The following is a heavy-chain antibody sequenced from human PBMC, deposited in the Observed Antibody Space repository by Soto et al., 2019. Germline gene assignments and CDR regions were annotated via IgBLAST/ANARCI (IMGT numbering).Heavy chain of an antibody. CDR1: GGTFSSYA. D-gene: IGHD5-18*01. CDR3: ARRYSYGPLNAFDI. V-gene: IGHV1-69*13. J-gene: IGHJ3*02. CDR2: IIPIFGTA. Sequence: SVKVSCKASGGTFSSYAISWVRQAPGQGLEWMGGIIPIFGTANYAQKFQGRVTITADESTSTAYMELSSLRSEDTAVYYCARRYSYGPLNAFDIWGQGTMVTVSS.